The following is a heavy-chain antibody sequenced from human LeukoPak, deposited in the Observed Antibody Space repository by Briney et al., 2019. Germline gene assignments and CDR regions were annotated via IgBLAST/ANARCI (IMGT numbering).Heavy chain of an antibody. Sequence: SETLSLTCTVSGGSISSSDSYWGWIRQSAGKGLEWIGRIHTSEGTNYNSSLKSRLTMSIDTSKNQLSLKVTSVTAADTAVYYCARGGPSFDLWGRGTQVTVSS. J-gene: IGHJ2*01. CDR1: GGSISSSDSY. CDR2: IHTSEGT. CDR3: ARGGPSFDL. V-gene: IGHV4-61*02.